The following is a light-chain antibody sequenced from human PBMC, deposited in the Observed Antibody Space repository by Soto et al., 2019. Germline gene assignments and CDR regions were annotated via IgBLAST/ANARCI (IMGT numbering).Light chain of an antibody. CDR3: ETWDSNTRV. J-gene: IGLJ2*01. V-gene: IGLV4-60*02. CDR2: LEGSGSY. CDR1: SGHSSYI. Sequence: QLVLTQSSSASASLGSSVTLTCTLSSGHSSYIIAWHQQQPGKAPRYWMKLEGSGSYNKGSGVPDRFSGSSSGADRYLTISSLQFEAEADYYCETWDSNTRVFGGGTKLTVL.